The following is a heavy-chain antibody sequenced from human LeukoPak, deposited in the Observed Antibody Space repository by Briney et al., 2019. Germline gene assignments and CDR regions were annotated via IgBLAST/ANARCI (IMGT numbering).Heavy chain of an antibody. Sequence: GGSLRLSCAASGFTFRSYDMHWVRQAAGKGLEWVSAISTAGDTYYPGSVKGRFTISRENAKNSLYLQMNTLGAEDTAVYYCARGTVISGNFDYWGQGTLVTVSS. V-gene: IGHV3-13*01. CDR3: ARGTVISGNFDY. D-gene: IGHD2-21*01. CDR1: GFTFRSYD. CDR2: ISTAGDT. J-gene: IGHJ4*02.